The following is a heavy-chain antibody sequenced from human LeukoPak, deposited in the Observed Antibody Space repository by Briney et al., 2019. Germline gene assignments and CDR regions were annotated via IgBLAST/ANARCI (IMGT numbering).Heavy chain of an antibody. CDR3: ARPRYCSSTNCYIDY. CDR2: IWYDGSNK. V-gene: IGHV3-33*03. CDR1: GFTFSSYG. D-gene: IGHD2-2*01. Sequence: GRSLRLSCAASGFTFSSYGMHWVRQAPGKGLEWVAVIWYDGSNKYYADSVKGRFTISRDNPKNSLYLQMNSLRAEDTAVYYCARPRYCSSTNCYIDYWGQGTLVAVYS. J-gene: IGHJ4*02.